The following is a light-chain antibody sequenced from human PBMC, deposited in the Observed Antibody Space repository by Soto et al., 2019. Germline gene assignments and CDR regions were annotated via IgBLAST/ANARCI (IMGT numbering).Light chain of an antibody. CDR2: AAS. CDR1: QSVSSAY. J-gene: IGKJ4*01. Sequence: EIVLTQSPGTLSLSPGERATLPCRPSQSVSSAYLAWYQQKPGQAPRLLIYAASSRATGVPDRFSGSGSGTDFTLTSSRLEPEDFADYYCELYGSSVTFGGGTKVEVK. V-gene: IGKV3-20*01. CDR3: ELYGSSVT.